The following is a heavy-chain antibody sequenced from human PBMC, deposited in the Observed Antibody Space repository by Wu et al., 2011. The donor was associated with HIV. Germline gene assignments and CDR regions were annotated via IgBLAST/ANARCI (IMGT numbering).Heavy chain of an antibody. CDR2: IIPILGTV. D-gene: IGHD2-21*01. Sequence: QVQLVQSGAEVKKPGSSVKVSCKASGGTFSTYGISWVRQAPGQGLEWMGGIIPILGTVKYAQKFQGRVTITADKSTSTAYMELSSLRSEDTAIYYCARDLGGDGDYWGQGTLVTVSS. J-gene: IGHJ4*02. V-gene: IGHV1-69*14. CDR3: ARDLGGDGDY. CDR1: GGTFSTYG.